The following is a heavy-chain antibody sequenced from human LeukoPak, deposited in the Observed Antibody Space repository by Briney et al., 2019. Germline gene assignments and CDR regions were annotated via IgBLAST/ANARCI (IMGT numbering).Heavy chain of an antibody. V-gene: IGHV4-4*02. J-gene: IGHJ3*02. Sequence: SGALSLTCAVSGGSISSSNWWSWVRQPPGKGLEWIGEIYHSGSTNYNPSLKSRVTISVDKSKNQFSLKLSSVTAADTAVYYCARVMVIARGTYVGAFDIWGQGTVVTVSS. CDR2: IYHSGST. CDR3: ARVMVIARGTYVGAFDI. CDR1: GGSISSSNW. D-gene: IGHD1-26*01.